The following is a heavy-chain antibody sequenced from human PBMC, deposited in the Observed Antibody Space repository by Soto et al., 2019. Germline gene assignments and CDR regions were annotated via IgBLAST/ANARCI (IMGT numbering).Heavy chain of an antibody. CDR1: GFTFDDYA. V-gene: IGHV3-9*01. Sequence: EVQLVESGGGLVQPGRSLRLSCVASGFTFDDYAMHWVRQAPGKGLEWVSGITWSGGTRDYADSVKGRFTISRDNAKNSVYLQMDSQTVEETALYCCMRGRQGWVQLWGRGSLGTVSS. CDR3: MRGRQGWVQL. J-gene: IGHJ1*01. CDR2: ITWSGGTR. D-gene: IGHD6-19*01.